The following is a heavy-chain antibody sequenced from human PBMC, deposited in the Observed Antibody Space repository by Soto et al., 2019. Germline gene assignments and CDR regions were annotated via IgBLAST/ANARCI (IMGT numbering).Heavy chain of an antibody. CDR1: GFSLSTSGMC. D-gene: IGHD3-9*01. Sequence: SGPTLVNPTQTLTVTCTFSGFSLSTSGMCVSWIRQPPGKALEWLALIDWDDDKYYNTSLKTRLTISKDTSKNQVVLTMTNMDPLDTATYYCARTLRYFDWSPGVYFDYWGQGTLVTVSS. V-gene: IGHV2-70*01. CDR3: ARTLRYFDWSPGVYFDY. J-gene: IGHJ4*02. CDR2: IDWDDDK.